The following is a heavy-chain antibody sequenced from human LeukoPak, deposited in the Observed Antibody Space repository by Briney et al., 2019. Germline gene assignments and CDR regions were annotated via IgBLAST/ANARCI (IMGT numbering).Heavy chain of an antibody. CDR2: ISWNGGSI. Sequence: GRSLRLSCAASGFTFDDYAMHWVRQPPGKGLEWVSGISWNGGSIGYADSVKGRITISRDNAKNSLYLQMNSLRAEDTALYYCVRDSGWYRFDYWGQGTLVTVSA. J-gene: IGHJ4*02. CDR1: GFTFDDYA. CDR3: VRDSGWYRFDY. V-gene: IGHV3-9*01. D-gene: IGHD6-13*01.